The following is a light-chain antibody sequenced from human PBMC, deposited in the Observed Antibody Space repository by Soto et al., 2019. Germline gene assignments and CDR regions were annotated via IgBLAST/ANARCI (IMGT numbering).Light chain of an antibody. J-gene: IGKJ5*01. CDR2: GAS. Sequence: ILLTQSPDTLSLSPGESATLSCRASQNVNNNYLAWYQQKPGRAPRLLIYGASNRATGIPDRFSGSGSGTDFTLTISRLEPEDFAVFYCQQYDNSITFGQGTRLEIE. V-gene: IGKV3-20*01. CDR1: QNVNNNY. CDR3: QQYDNSIT.